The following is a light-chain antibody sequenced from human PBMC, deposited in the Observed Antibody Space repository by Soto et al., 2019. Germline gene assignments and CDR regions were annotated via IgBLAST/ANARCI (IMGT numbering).Light chain of an antibody. J-gene: IGKJ2*01. Sequence: EIVMTQSPATLSVSPGERATLSCRASQRVSSNLAWYQQKPGQAPRLLIYGASTMATGIPARFSGSGSGTELALTLSSLQSEDFAVFYCQQYNNWPPLYTFGQGTKLEIK. CDR2: GAS. CDR3: QQYNNWPPLYT. CDR1: QRVSSN. V-gene: IGKV3-15*01.